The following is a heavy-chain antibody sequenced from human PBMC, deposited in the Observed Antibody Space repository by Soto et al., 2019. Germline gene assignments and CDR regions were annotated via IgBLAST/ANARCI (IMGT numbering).Heavy chain of an antibody. CDR2: IYYTRST. CDR3: ARAVDEYQLLSS. V-gene: IGHV4-30-4*01. CDR1: GGSISSDDYY. J-gene: IGHJ5*02. D-gene: IGHD2-2*01. Sequence: PSETLSLTCTVSGGSISSDDYYWTWMRRPPGKGLEWIGNIYYTRSTHYYPSSRRRHTRSLDTSTNQFSLKLSSEPAADTAVYYCARAVDEYQLLSSWGQGTLVTVSS.